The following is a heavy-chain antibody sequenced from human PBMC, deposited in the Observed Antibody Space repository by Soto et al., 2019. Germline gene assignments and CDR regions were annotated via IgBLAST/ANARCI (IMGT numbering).Heavy chain of an antibody. Sequence: TLSLTCTVSGGSIRSGGYYWSWIREHPGKGLEWIGYIYYSGSTYYNPSLKSRVTISVDTSKNQFSLKLSSVTAADTAVYYRASWTLYSGYDFRSDYWGQGTRVTVSS. V-gene: IGHV4-31*03. J-gene: IGHJ4*02. CDR1: GGSIRSGGYY. D-gene: IGHD5-12*01. CDR2: IYYSGST. CDR3: ASWTLYSGYDFRSDY.